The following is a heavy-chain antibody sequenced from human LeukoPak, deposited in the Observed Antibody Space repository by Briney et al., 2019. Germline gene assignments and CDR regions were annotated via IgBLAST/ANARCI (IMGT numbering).Heavy chain of an antibody. Sequence: ASVKVSCKASGGTFSSYTISWVRQVPGQGLEWMGGIIPPFGTTNYARKFQGRVTITTDESTSTAYMELSSLRSEDTAVYYCARGTTFGIIIGYFDIWGRGTLVTVSS. CDR2: IIPPFGTT. V-gene: IGHV1-69*05. J-gene: IGHJ2*01. D-gene: IGHD3-3*01. CDR3: ARGTTFGIIIGYFDI. CDR1: GGTFSSYT.